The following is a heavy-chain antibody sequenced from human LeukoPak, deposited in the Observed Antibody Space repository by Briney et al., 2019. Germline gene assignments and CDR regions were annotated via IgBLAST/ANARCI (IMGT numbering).Heavy chain of an antibody. D-gene: IGHD1-26*01. Sequence: ASVKVSCKASGYTFTSYGISWVRQAPGQGLEWMGWISAYSGNTNYAQKIQGRVTMTTDTSTSTAYMELRSLRSDDTAVYYCARGDRKIVGASKGAAFDIWGQGTMVTVSS. CDR3: ARGDRKIVGASKGAAFDI. CDR2: ISAYSGNT. J-gene: IGHJ3*02. V-gene: IGHV1-18*01. CDR1: GYTFTSYG.